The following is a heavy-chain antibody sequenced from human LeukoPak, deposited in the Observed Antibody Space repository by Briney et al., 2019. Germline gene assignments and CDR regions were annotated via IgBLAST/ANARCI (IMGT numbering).Heavy chain of an antibody. CDR2: IDPSDSYT. CDR3: ATGASKVTTDFANY. J-gene: IGHJ4*02. CDR1: GXSFTNYW. D-gene: IGHD4-17*01. Sequence: GESLTISFQASGXSFTNYWISWVRQMPGKGLEWMRRIDPSDSYTKYSPSFEGHVTISVDKSISTAFLQWHSLMASDSAMYYCATGASKVTTDFANYWGQGTQVAVSS. V-gene: IGHV5-10-1*01.